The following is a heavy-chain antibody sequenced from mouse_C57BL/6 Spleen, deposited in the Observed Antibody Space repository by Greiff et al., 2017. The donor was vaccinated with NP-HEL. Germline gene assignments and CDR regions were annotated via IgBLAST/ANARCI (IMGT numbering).Heavy chain of an antibody. CDR1: GYTFTDYN. CDR3: ARLVCSRLWFAY. V-gene: IGHV1-22*01. D-gene: IGHD1-1*01. CDR2: INPNNGGT. J-gene: IGHJ3*01. Sequence: VQLQQSGPELVKPGASVKMSCKASGYTFTDYNMHWVKQSHGKSLEWIGYINPNNGGTSYNQKFKGKATLTVNKSSSTAYMELRGLTSKDSAVYYCARLVCSRLWFAYWGHGTLVTVSA.